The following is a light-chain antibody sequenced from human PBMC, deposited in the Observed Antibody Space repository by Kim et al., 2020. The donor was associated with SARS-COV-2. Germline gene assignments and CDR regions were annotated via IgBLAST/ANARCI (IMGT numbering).Light chain of an antibody. J-gene: IGLJ7*01. Sequence: GQRVTTSRAVGIAHIADQIVHWGNQRTGTGPQLLIYRNNQRPSGVPDRFSGSKSGTSASLAISGLQSEDEAVYYCAAWDDSLNGWVFGGGTQLTVL. CDR1: IAHIADQI. CDR2: RNN. CDR3: AAWDDSLNGWV. V-gene: IGLV1-44*01.